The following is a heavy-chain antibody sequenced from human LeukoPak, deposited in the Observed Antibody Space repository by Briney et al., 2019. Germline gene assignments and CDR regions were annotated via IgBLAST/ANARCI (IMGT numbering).Heavy chain of an antibody. Sequence: SETLSLTCAVSGLSISSSNWWSWARQSPGKGLEWIGEIYHSGNTNYNPSLKSRVTISVDKSKNQFSLKLSSVAAADTAVYYCARRGFVARFDSWGQGTLVTVSS. CDR3: ARRGFVARFDS. CDR2: IYHSGNT. CDR1: GLSISSSNW. J-gene: IGHJ4*02. D-gene: IGHD2-15*01. V-gene: IGHV4-4*02.